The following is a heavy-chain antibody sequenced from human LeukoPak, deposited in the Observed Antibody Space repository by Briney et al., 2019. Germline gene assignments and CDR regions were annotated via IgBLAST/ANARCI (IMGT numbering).Heavy chain of an antibody. CDR1: GYTFTSYY. D-gene: IGHD4-17*01. J-gene: IGHJ3*02. Sequence: ASVKVSCKASGYTFTSYYMHWVRQAPGQGLEWMGIINPSGGSTSYAQKFQGRVTMTRDTSTSTVYMELSSLRSEDTAVYYCAGPITDYGDYGDAFDIWGQGTMVTVSS. V-gene: IGHV1-46*01. CDR3: AGPITDYGDYGDAFDI. CDR2: INPSGGST.